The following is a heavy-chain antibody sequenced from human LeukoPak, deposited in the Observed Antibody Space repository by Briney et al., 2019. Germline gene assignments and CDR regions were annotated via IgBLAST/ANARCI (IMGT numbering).Heavy chain of an antibody. CDR2: IRYDGSNQ. J-gene: IGHJ4*02. CDR1: GFTFSSYG. D-gene: IGHD6-19*01. V-gene: IGHV3-30*02. CDR3: ANTKYSSGWYFEY. Sequence: GGSLRLSCAASGFTFSSYGMHWVRQAPGKGLEWVAFIRYDGSNQYYADSVKGRFTISRDNSKNTLYLQINTLRAEDTAVYYCANTKYSSGWYFEYWGQGTLVTVSS.